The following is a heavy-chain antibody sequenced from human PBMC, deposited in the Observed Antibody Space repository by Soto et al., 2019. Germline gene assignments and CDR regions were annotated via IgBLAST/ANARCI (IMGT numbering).Heavy chain of an antibody. CDR2: ISSSSSYI. Sequence: PGGSLRLSCAASGFTFSSYSMNWVRQAPGKGLEWVSSISSSSSYIYYADSVKGRFTISRDNAKNSLYLQMNSLRAEDTAVYYCARNHGLWELLLEYYYGMDVWGQGTTVTVSS. CDR3: ARNHGLWELLLEYYYGMDV. CDR1: GFTFSSYS. J-gene: IGHJ6*02. V-gene: IGHV3-21*01. D-gene: IGHD1-26*01.